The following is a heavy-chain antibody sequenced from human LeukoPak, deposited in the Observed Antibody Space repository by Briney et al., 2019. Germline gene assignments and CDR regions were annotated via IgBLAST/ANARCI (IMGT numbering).Heavy chain of an antibody. Sequence: PGGSLRLSCAASGFRFSVYWMHWVRQAPGKGPVWVSRIKTDGSITDYADSVKGRFTISRDNSKNTLYLQMNSLRAEDTAVYYCARRAGAYSHPYDYWGQGTLVTVSS. CDR3: ARRAGAYSHPYDY. CDR2: IKTDGSIT. CDR1: GFRFSVYW. V-gene: IGHV3-74*01. J-gene: IGHJ4*02. D-gene: IGHD4/OR15-4a*01.